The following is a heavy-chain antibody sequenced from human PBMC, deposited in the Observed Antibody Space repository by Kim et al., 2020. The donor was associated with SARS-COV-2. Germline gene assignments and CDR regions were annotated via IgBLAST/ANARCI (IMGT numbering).Heavy chain of an antibody. CDR2: IYYSGST. V-gene: IGHV4-39*01. CDR3: ARKDTYYDFWSGSRGWFDP. D-gene: IGHD3-3*01. Sequence: SETLSLTCTVSGGSISSSSYYWGWIRQPPGKGLEWIGSIYYSGSTYYNPSLKSRVTISVDTSKNQFSLKLSSVTAADTAVYYCARKDTYYDFWSGSRGWFDPWGQGTLVTVSS. J-gene: IGHJ5*02. CDR1: GGSISSSSYY.